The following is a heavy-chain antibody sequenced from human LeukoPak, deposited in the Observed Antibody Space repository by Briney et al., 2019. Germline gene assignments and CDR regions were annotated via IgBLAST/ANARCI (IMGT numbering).Heavy chain of an antibody. D-gene: IGHD3-3*01. CDR2: ISGSGGST. Sequence: LSGGSLRLSCAASGFTFSSYAMSWVRQAPGKGLEWVSAISGSGGSTYYADSVKGRFTISRDNSKNTLYLQMNSLRAEDTAVYYCAKYDPVNRAFDIWGQGTMVTVSS. J-gene: IGHJ3*02. V-gene: IGHV3-23*01. CDR1: GFTFSSYA. CDR3: AKYDPVNRAFDI.